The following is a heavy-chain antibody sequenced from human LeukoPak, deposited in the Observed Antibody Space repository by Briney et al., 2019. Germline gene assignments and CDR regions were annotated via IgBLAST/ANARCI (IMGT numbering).Heavy chain of an antibody. CDR3: ARSGSYSGPYVY. Sequence: SETLSLTCTVSGGSISSATYYWSWIRQPAGKGLEWIGRIYTSGSTNYNPSLKSRVTISVDTSKNQFSLKLSSVTAADTAVYYCARSGSYSGPYVYWGQGTVVTVSS. V-gene: IGHV4-61*02. CDR2: IYTSGST. J-gene: IGHJ4*02. D-gene: IGHD1-26*01. CDR1: GGSISSATYY.